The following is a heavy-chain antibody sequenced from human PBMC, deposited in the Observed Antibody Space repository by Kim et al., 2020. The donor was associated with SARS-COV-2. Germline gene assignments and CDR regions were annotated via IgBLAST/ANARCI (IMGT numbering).Heavy chain of an antibody. D-gene: IGHD3-10*01. CDR2: INHSGST. CDR1: GGSFSGYY. Sequence: SETLSLTCAVYGGSFSGYYWSWIRQPPGKGLEWIGEINHSGSTNYNPSLKSRVTISVDTSKNQFSLKLSSVTAADTAVYYCARRHLWFGERDYYYYGMDVWGQGTTVTVSS. V-gene: IGHV4-34*01. J-gene: IGHJ6*02. CDR3: ARRHLWFGERDYYYYGMDV.